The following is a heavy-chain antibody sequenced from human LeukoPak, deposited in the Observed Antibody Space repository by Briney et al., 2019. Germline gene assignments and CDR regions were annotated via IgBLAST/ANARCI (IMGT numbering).Heavy chain of an antibody. J-gene: IGHJ4*02. Sequence: ASVKVSCKASGYTFTSYGISWVRQAPGQGLEWMGWISAYNGNTNYAQKLRGRVTMTTDTSTSTAYMELRSLRSDDTAVYYCARDRTSGEWELPDYWGQGTLVTVSS. CDR3: ARDRTSGEWELPDY. CDR2: ISAYNGNT. D-gene: IGHD1-26*01. CDR1: GYTFTSYG. V-gene: IGHV1-18*01.